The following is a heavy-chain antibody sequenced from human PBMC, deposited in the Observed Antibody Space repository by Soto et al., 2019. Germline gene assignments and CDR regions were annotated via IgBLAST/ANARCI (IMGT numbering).Heavy chain of an antibody. CDR2: INHRGST. Sequence: QVQLQQWGAGLLKPSETLSLTCAVYGGSFSGYYWSSIRQPPGKGLEWIGEINHRGSTNYNPSLKSRVTISVDTSKNQFSLKLSSVTDADTAVYYCARKQQRMIYYWGQGTLVTVSS. CDR3: ARKQQRMIYY. D-gene: IGHD6-25*01. CDR1: GGSFSGYY. J-gene: IGHJ4*02. V-gene: IGHV4-34*01.